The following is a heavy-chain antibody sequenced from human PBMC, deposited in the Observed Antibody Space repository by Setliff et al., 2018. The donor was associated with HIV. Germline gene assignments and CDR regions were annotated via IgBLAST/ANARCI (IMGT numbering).Heavy chain of an antibody. CDR1: GYTFTTYG. CDR2: ISGYNGNT. J-gene: IGHJ5*02. CDR3: ARDGINWFDP. Sequence: VKVSCKASGYTFTTYGISWVRQAPGQGLEWVGWISGYNGNTNYAQKLQGRVTMTEDTSTYTAYMELSGLRSDDTAVYYCARDGINWFDPWGQGTLVTVSS. V-gene: IGHV1-18*01.